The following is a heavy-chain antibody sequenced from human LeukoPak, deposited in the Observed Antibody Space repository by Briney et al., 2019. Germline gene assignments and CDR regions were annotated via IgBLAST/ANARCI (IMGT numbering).Heavy chain of an antibody. CDR1: GFTFSSYA. D-gene: IGHD3-10*01. CDR3: AKDIGRFGELSYGY. J-gene: IGHJ4*02. V-gene: IGHV3-23*01. CDR2: ISGSGGST. Sequence: PGGSLRLSCAASGFTFSSYAMSWVRQAPGKGLEGVSAISGSGGSTYYADSVKGRFTISRDNSKNTLYLQMNSLRAEDTAVYYCAKDIGRFGELSYGYWGQGTLVTVSS.